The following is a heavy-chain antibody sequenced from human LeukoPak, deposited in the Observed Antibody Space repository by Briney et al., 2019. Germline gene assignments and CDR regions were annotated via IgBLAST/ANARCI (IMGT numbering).Heavy chain of an antibody. Sequence: PGRSLRLSCAASGFTFSSYAMHWVRQAPGKGLEWVAVISYDGSNKYYADSVKGRFTISRDNSKNTLYLQMNSLRAEDTAVYYCARGSTYYYDSSGYPPDYWGQGTLVTVSS. D-gene: IGHD3-22*01. V-gene: IGHV3-30*14. J-gene: IGHJ4*02. CDR2: ISYDGSNK. CDR1: GFTFSSYA. CDR3: ARGSTYYYDSSGYPPDY.